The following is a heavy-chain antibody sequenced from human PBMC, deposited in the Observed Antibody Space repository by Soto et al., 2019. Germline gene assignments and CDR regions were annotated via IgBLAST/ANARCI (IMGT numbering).Heavy chain of an antibody. V-gene: IGHV4-34*12. CDR3: ARQRPTDGRWEFANYYGMGV. CDR2: IIHSEST. Sequence: SETLSLTCAVYGGSFSAYYWSWVRQPPGKGLEWIGEIIHSESTKYNPSLKSRVTISVDTSKNQFSLKLSSVTAADTAVYYCARQRPTDGRWEFANYYGMGVWGQGTPVTVSS. J-gene: IGHJ6*02. D-gene: IGHD1-26*01. CDR1: GGSFSAYY.